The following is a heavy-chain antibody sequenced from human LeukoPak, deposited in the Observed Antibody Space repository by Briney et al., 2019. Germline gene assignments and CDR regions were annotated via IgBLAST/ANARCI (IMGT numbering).Heavy chain of an antibody. V-gene: IGHV3-66*02. J-gene: IGHJ6*03. Sequence: GGSLRLSCAASGFTVSSNYMSWVRQAPGKGLEWVSVIYSGGSTYYADSVKGRFTISRDNSKNTRYLQMNSLRAEDTAVYYCARDRYTIFGVVTPDMDVWGKGTTVTVSS. CDR1: GFTVSSNY. CDR2: IYSGGST. D-gene: IGHD3-3*01. CDR3: ARDRYTIFGVVTPDMDV.